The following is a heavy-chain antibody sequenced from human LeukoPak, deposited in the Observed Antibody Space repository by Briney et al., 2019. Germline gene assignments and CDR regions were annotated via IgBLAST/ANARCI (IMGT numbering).Heavy chain of an antibody. Sequence: SETLSLTCTVSGGSISSSSYYWGWIRQPPGKGLEWIGSIYYSGSTYYNPSLKSRVTISVDTSKNQFSLKLTSVTAADTAVYYCARGYSSSWYFNWFDPWGQGTLVTVSS. J-gene: IGHJ5*02. V-gene: IGHV4-39*07. CDR1: GGSISSSSYY. CDR3: ARGYSSSWYFNWFDP. CDR2: IYYSGST. D-gene: IGHD6-13*01.